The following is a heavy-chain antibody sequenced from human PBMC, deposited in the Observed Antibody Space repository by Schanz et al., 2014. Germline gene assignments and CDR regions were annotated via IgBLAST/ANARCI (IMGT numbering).Heavy chain of an antibody. V-gene: IGHV1-18*01. CDR1: GYIFINSG. Sequence: QVHLVQSGAEVKRPGASVKVSCKASGYIFINSGISWVRQAPGQGLEWMGWISVYNHNKEYDQKFQGRVTITRDTSASTAYMELSSLRSEDTAVYSCARGIGGYGANNYFDYWGQGTLVTVSS. CDR2: ISVYNHNK. D-gene: IGHD5-12*01. CDR3: ARGIGGYGANNYFDY. J-gene: IGHJ4*02.